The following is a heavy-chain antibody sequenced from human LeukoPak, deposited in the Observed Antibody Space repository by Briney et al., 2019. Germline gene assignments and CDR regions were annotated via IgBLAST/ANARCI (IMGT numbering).Heavy chain of an antibody. Sequence: PGGSLRLSCAASAFSVGSNYMTWVRQAPGKGLEWVANIKQDGSEKYYVDSVEGRFTISRDNAKNSLYLQMNSLRVEDTAVYYCARVYFDWSGDNWGQGTLVTVSS. CDR3: ARVYFDWSGDN. V-gene: IGHV3-7*04. CDR1: AFSVGSNY. CDR2: IKQDGSEK. J-gene: IGHJ4*02. D-gene: IGHD3-22*01.